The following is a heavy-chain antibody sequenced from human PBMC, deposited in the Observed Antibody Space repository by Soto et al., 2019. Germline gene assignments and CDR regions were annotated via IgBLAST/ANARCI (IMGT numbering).Heavy chain of an antibody. J-gene: IGHJ4*02. Sequence: GGSLRLSCAASGFTFSSYSMNWVRQAPGKGLEWVSSISTKIYYTDSVKGRFTISRDNAKNSLYLQMNSLRAEDTAVYYCARGTWDSSGWYTFPFDYWGQGTVVTVSS. V-gene: IGHV3-21*01. CDR2: ISTKI. CDR3: ARGTWDSSGWYTFPFDY. D-gene: IGHD6-19*01. CDR1: GFTFSSYS.